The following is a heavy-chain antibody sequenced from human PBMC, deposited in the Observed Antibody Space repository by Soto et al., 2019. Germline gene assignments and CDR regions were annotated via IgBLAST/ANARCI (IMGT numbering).Heavy chain of an antibody. J-gene: IGHJ6*02. D-gene: IGHD3-3*02. V-gene: IGHV1-69*12. CDR1: GGTFGNSA. CDR3: ARDKDRQQLGGNYYYGIDV. Sequence: QVQLVQSGAEVKKPGSSVTVSCKASGGTFGNSAISWVRQAPGQGLEWMGGLIPIFPTPDYEQKFQGRVTITADEYTSTAYMELTSLRSEDTAVYYCARDKDRQQLGGNYYYGIDVWGQGTTVTVSS. CDR2: LIPIFPTP.